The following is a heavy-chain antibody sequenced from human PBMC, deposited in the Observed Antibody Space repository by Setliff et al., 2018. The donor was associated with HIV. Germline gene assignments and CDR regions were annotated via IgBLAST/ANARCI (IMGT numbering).Heavy chain of an antibody. D-gene: IGHD2-2*01. J-gene: IGHJ5*02. CDR2: IYYSETT. CDR3: ARDPGGLYCRSTSCQGGCFDP. Sequence: TSETLSLTCTVSGASISSHYWSWIRQSPGKGLEWIGSIYYSETTNNNPSLKSRVTISVDTSKNQLSLKLRSVTAADTAVYYCARDPGGLYCRSTSCQGGCFDPWGQGTLVTVS. CDR1: GASISSHY. V-gene: IGHV4-59*11.